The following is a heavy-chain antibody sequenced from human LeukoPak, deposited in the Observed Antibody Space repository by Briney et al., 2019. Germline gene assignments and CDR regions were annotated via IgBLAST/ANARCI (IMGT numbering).Heavy chain of an antibody. CDR2: IDTSGST. D-gene: IGHD6-19*01. Sequence: PSETLSLTCTVSGGSISAGTSYWSWIRQPAGKGLEWIGRIDTSGSTNYNPSLKSRVTISVDTSKNQFSLKLSSVTAADTAVYYCARQGYSSGWFMYYYMDVWGKGTTVTISS. CDR3: ARQGYSSGWFMYYYMDV. J-gene: IGHJ6*03. CDR1: GGSISAGTSY. V-gene: IGHV4-61*02.